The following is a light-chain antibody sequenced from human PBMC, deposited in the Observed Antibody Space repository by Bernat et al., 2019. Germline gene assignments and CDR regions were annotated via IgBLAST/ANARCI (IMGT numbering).Light chain of an antibody. CDR3: QAWDSSAGV. Sequence: SSELSQPPSLSVSPGQTASILCSGVGKKYTCWYQQKPGQSPVVVTYRDNMRPSGFPDRFSGSHSGKTATLTISGTQPVDEADYYCQAWDSSAGVFGGGTKLTVL. V-gene: IGLV3-1*01. CDR1: GKKY. J-gene: IGLJ3*02. CDR2: RDN.